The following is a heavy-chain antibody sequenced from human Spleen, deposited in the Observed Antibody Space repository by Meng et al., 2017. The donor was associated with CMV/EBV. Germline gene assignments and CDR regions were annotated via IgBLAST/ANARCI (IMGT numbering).Heavy chain of an antibody. D-gene: IGHD6-6*01. V-gene: IGHV4-34*01. J-gene: IGHJ6*02. CDR3: ARDRSMTSSRGAYYYYGMDV. CDR1: GGSFSGYY. Sequence: SETLSLTCAVYGGSFSGYYWSWIRQPPGKGLEWIGEINHSGSTNYNPSLKSRVTISVDTSKNQFSLKLSSVTAADTAVYYCARDRSMTSSRGAYYYYGMDVWGQGTTVTVSS. CDR2: INHSGST.